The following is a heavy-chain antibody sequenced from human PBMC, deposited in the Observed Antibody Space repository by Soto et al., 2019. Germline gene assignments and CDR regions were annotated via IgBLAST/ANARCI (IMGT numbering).Heavy chain of an antibody. Sequence: GGSLRLSCAASGFTVSKYWMHWVRRAPVNGLMWVTRISPDGSVTNYADSVKGRFTISRDNAKNTLYLQMNSLRAEDTAVYYCARVHGDYPDYYFAYWGQGTLVTVSS. CDR2: ISPDGSVT. D-gene: IGHD4-17*01. J-gene: IGHJ4*02. CDR3: ARVHGDYPDYYFAY. CDR1: GFTVSKYW. V-gene: IGHV3-74*01.